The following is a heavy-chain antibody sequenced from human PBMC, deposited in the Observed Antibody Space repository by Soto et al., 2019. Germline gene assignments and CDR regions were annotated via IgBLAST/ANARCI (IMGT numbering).Heavy chain of an antibody. CDR1: GGSISSTNYF. J-gene: IGHJ4*02. Sequence: QLQLQESGPGLVKPSETLSLTCTVSGGSISSTNYFWGWIRQPPGKGLEWIGSLYYSGRTYFNPSLKSRVTISGDTSKHQFSLKLSSVTAADTAVYYCARPGARWGQGPLVTVSS. V-gene: IGHV4-39*01. CDR2: LYYSGRT. CDR3: ARPGAR.